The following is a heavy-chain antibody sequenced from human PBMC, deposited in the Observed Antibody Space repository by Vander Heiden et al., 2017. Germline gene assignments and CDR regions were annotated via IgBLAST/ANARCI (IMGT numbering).Heavy chain of an antibody. J-gene: IGHJ6*02. D-gene: IGHD2-2*01. CDR3: ARGHCSSTSCDYYYGMDV. CDR2: INHSGST. CDR1: GGSFSGYY. Sequence: QVQLPQWGAAPLTPSETLSLTCAVYGGSFSGYYWSWSRQPPGKGLEWIGEINHSGSTNYNPSLKSRVTISVDTSKNQFSLKLSSVTAADTAVYYCARGHCSSTSCDYYYGMDVWGQGTTVTVSS. V-gene: IGHV4-34*01.